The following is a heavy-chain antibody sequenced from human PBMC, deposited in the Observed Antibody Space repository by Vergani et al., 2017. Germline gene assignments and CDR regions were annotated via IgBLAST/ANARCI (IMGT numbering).Heavy chain of an antibody. CDR1: GFTFSSYA. V-gene: IGHV3-23*01. D-gene: IGHD4-17*01. CDR2: ISGSGGST. Sequence: EVQLLESGGGLVQPGGSLRLSCAASGFTFSSYAMSWVRQAPGKGLEWVSAISGSGGSTYYADSVKGRFTISRDNSKNTLYLQMNSLRAEDTAVYYCANSPLAYGDYLPYYFDYWGQGTLVTVSS. CDR3: ANSPLAYGDYLPYYFDY. J-gene: IGHJ4*02.